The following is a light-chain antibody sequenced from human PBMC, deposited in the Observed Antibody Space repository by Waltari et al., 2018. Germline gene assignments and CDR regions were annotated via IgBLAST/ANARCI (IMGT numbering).Light chain of an antibody. CDR2: RNN. CDR1: SPNIGSNY. CDR3: AAWDDSLSGPNVV. V-gene: IGLV1-47*01. Sequence: QSVLTQPPSASGTPGQRVTISCSGSSPNIGSNYVYWYQQLPGTAPKLLIYRNNQRPSGVPDRFSGSKSGTSASLAISGLRSEDEADYYCAAWDDSLSGPNVVFGGGTKLTVL. J-gene: IGLJ2*01.